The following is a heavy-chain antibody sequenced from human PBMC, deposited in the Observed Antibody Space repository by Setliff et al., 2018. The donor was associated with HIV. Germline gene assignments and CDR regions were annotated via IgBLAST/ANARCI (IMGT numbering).Heavy chain of an antibody. CDR3: ARRMSSGSYYDY. V-gene: IGHV4-31*03. D-gene: IGHD1-26*01. Sequence: SETLSLTCTVSGGSISSGGYYWSWIRQHPGKGLEWIGYIYYSGSTYYNPSLKSRVTISVDTSKNQISLKLSSVTAADTAVYYCARRMSSGSYYDYWGQGTLVTAPQ. CDR1: GGSISSGGYY. J-gene: IGHJ4*02. CDR2: IYYSGST.